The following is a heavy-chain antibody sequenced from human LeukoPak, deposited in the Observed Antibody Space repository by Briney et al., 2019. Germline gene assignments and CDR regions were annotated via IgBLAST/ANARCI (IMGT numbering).Heavy chain of an antibody. CDR1: GGSISSYY. CDR3: GKGSGWYKY. V-gene: IGHV4-59*01. Sequence: PSETLSLTCTVSGGSISSYYWNWIRQPPGKGLEWIGYIYYSGSTNYNPSLKSRVTISIDTSKNQFSLKLSSVTAADTAVYYCGKGSGWYKYWGHGTLVTVSS. D-gene: IGHD6-19*01. CDR2: IYYSGST. J-gene: IGHJ4*01.